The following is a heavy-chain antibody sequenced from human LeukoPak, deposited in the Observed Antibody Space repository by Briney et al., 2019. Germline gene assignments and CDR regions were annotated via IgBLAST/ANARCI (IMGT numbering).Heavy chain of an antibody. V-gene: IGHV5-51*01. Sequence: YWIGWVRQMPGKGLEWMGIIYPADSDIRYSPSFQGQVTISADKSISTAYLQWSSLKASDTAMYYCARQEYCSGGSCYTWFDPWGQGTLVIVSS. CDR2: IYPADSDI. CDR3: ARQEYCSGGSCYTWFDP. J-gene: IGHJ5*02. D-gene: IGHD2-15*01. CDR1: YW.